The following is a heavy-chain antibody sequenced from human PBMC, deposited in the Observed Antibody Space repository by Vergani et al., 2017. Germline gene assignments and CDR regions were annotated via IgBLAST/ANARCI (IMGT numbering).Heavy chain of an antibody. Sequence: QMQLVQSGAEVKKTGSSVKVSCKASGYTFTYRYLHWVRQAPGRALEWMGWITPFNGNTNYAQKFQNRVTITRDRSMSTAYMELSSLRSEDTAMYYCALAESSTICINGVCITPETGSWFDPWGQGSLVTVSS. CDR2: ITPFNGNT. D-gene: IGHD2-2*01. V-gene: IGHV1-45*02. J-gene: IGHJ5*02. CDR3: ALAESSTICINGVCITPETGSWFDP. CDR1: GYTFTYRY.